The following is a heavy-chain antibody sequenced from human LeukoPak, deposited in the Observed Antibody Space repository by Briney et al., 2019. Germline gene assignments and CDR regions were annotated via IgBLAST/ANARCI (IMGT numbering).Heavy chain of an antibody. CDR1: GFTFSSYW. J-gene: IGHJ4*02. CDR2: IKQDGSEK. Sequence: GGSLRLSCAASGFTFSSYWMSWVRQAPGKGLDWVANIKQDGSEKYYVDSVKGRFTISRDNAKNSLYLQMNSLRAEDTVVYYCARDSSGWYHDFGYWGQGTLVTVSS. V-gene: IGHV3-7*01. CDR3: ARDSSGWYHDFGY. D-gene: IGHD6-19*01.